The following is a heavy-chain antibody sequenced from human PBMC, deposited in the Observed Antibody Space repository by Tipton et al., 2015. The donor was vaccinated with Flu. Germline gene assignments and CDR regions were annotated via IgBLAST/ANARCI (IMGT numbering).Heavy chain of an antibody. CDR3: ASRLNGDVDY. Sequence: LRLSCTVSGGSISSGSYYCSWIRQPAGKGLEWIGRIYTSGSTNYNPSLKSRVTISVDTSKNQFSLKLSSVTAADTAVYYCASRLNGDVDYWGQGTLVTVSS. CDR2: IYTSGST. J-gene: IGHJ4*02. V-gene: IGHV4-61*02. D-gene: IGHD4-17*01. CDR1: GGSISSGSYY.